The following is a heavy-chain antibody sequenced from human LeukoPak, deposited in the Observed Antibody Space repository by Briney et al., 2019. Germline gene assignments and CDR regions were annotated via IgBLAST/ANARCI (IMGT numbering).Heavy chain of an antibody. J-gene: IGHJ6*02. D-gene: IGHD2-2*03. V-gene: IGHV3-11*04. CDR2: ISSSSSTI. Sequence: PGGSLRLSCAASGFIFSDYYMSWIHQAPGKGLEWVSYISSSSSTIYYADSVKGRFTISRDNAKNSLYLQMNSLRAEDTAVYYCARDGYCSSTSCHYYYGMDVWGQGTTVTVSS. CDR1: GFIFSDYY. CDR3: ARDGYCSSTSCHYYYGMDV.